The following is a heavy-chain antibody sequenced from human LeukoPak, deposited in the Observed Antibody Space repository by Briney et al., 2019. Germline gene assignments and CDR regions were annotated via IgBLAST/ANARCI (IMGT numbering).Heavy chain of an antibody. V-gene: IGHV1-3*01. Sequence: ASMKVSCKASGYTFNTYGLHWVRQAPGQGLEWVGWINAGNGDTKYLQKFQDRVAITTDTSADTGFMELFRLRSEDTAVYYCARDDGAGGLDVWGQGTPVTVSS. J-gene: IGHJ6*02. CDR1: GYTFNTYG. D-gene: IGHD1-26*01. CDR2: INAGNGDT. CDR3: ARDDGAGGLDV.